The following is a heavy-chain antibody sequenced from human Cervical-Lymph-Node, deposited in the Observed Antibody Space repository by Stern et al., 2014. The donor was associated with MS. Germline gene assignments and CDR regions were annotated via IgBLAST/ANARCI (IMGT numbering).Heavy chain of an antibody. J-gene: IGHJ2*01. V-gene: IGHV3-7*01. D-gene: IGHD4-17*01. CDR3: ARNAYGDLSYWYFDL. Sequence: EVQLVESGGGLVQPGGSLRLSCAASGFTFTTYWMSWVRQAPGQGLEWVANIMHDGSEEYYVDSVKGRFTISRDDAKTSLYLQMDSLRAEDTAVYYCARNAYGDLSYWYFDLWGRGTLVTVSS. CDR2: IMHDGSEE. CDR1: GFTFTTYW.